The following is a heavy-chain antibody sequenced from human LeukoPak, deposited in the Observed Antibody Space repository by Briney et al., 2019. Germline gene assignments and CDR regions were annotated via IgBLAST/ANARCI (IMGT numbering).Heavy chain of an antibody. V-gene: IGHV4-38-2*02. CDR3: AKRYCSGGNCYSENFWIY. D-gene: IGHD2-15*01. Sequence: SETLSLTCTVSGYSISSGYYWGWIRQPPGKGLEWIGSIYHSGSTYYNPSLKSRVTISADTSKNQFSLKLSSVTAADTAVYYCAKRYCSGGNCYSENFWIYWGQGTLVTVSS. CDR2: IYHSGST. J-gene: IGHJ4*02. CDR1: GYSISSGYY.